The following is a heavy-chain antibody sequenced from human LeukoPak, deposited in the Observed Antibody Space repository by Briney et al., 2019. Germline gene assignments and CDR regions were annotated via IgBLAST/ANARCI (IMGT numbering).Heavy chain of an antibody. Sequence: GGSLRLSCAASGFTFSSYSMNWVRQAPGKGLEWVSSISSSSYIYYADSVKGRFTISRDNSKNTLYLQMNSLRAEDTAVYYCAKDEGSYCDYWGQGTLVTVSS. D-gene: IGHD1-26*01. CDR2: ISSSSYI. CDR3: AKDEGSYCDY. J-gene: IGHJ4*02. V-gene: IGHV3-21*06. CDR1: GFTFSSYS.